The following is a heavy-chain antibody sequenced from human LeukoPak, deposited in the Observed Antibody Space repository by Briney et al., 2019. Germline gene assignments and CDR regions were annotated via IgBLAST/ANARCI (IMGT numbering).Heavy chain of an antibody. CDR2: ISGSGYST. CDR1: GFTFSNYD. CDR3: AKDTVNSGSSY. Sequence: GGSLRLSCAASGFTFSNYDMNWVRQAPGKGLEWVSAISGSGYSTYYADSVKGRFTISRDNSKNTLYLQMNSLRAEDTAVYYCAKDTVNSGSSYWGLGTLVTVSS. D-gene: IGHD6-19*01. J-gene: IGHJ4*02. V-gene: IGHV3-23*01.